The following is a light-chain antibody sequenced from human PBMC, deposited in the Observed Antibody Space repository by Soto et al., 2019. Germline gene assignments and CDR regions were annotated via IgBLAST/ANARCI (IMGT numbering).Light chain of an antibody. CDR3: QQTYTTPFT. V-gene: IGKV3-11*01. Sequence: VLTHSQATLSLSPRESATLSCRASQSVSSYFAWYQQKPGQAPRXLIYDTSNRATGIPARFSGSGSGTDFTLTISNLQPEDFATYYCQQTYTTPFTFGPGTMVDNK. J-gene: IGKJ3*01. CDR2: DTS. CDR1: QSVSSY.